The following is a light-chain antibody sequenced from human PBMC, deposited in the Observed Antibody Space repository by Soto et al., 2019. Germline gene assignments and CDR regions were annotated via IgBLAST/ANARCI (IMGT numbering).Light chain of an antibody. CDR2: AAS. CDR1: QSISSY. J-gene: IGKJ4*01. Sequence: DIQMTQSPSSLSASVGDRVTITCRASQSISSYLNWYQHKPGKAPKLLIYAASSFQSGVPSRFSGSESGTDFTLTISSXQPEDFATYYCQQTYSAPLTFGGGTKVDIK. CDR3: QQTYSAPLT. V-gene: IGKV1-39*01.